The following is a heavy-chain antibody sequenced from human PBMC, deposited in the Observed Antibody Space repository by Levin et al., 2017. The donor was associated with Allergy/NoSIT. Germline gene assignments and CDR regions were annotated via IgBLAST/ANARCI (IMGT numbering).Heavy chain of an antibody. Sequence: EASVKVSCAASGFTFSTYTMNWVRRAPGKGLEWVSYISSSSSTTYYADSVKGRFTISRDNAKNSLYLQMNSLRDEDTAVYYCGRGRITEKGDCSGGSCYTVDCWGQGILVSVSS. J-gene: IGHJ4*02. CDR1: GFTFSTYT. CDR2: ISSSSSTT. V-gene: IGHV3-48*02. D-gene: IGHD2-15*01. CDR3: GRGRITEKGDCSGGSCYTVDC.